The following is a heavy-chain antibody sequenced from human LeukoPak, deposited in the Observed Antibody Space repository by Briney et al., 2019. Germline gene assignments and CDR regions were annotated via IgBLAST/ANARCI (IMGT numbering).Heavy chain of an antibody. CDR2: IKDRTDGGTT. D-gene: IGHD3-10*01. Sequence: PGGSLRLSCSASGFSVTNGWMSWVRQAPGKGLEWVGRIKDRTDGGTTAYAAPAKGRFTISREDPKNTVYLEMNSLKTEDTAVYFCTTATVVWGVSAYWGQGTLVTVSS. CDR3: TTATVVWGVSAY. CDR1: GFSVTNGW. J-gene: IGHJ4*02. V-gene: IGHV3-15*01.